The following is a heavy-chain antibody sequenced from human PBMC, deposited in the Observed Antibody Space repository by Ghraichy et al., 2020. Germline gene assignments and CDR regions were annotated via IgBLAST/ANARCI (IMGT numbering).Heavy chain of an antibody. V-gene: IGHV1-18*01. CDR1: GYTFTSYG. D-gene: IGHD1-26*01. J-gene: IGHJ6*02. CDR3: AREPYSGSYWLGYYYGMDV. Sequence: ASVKVSCKASGYTFTSYGISWVRQAPGQGLEWMGWISAYNGNTNYAQKLQGRVTMTTDTSTSTAYMELRSLRSDDTAVYYCAREPYSGSYWLGYYYGMDVWGQGTTVTVSS. CDR2: ISAYNGNT.